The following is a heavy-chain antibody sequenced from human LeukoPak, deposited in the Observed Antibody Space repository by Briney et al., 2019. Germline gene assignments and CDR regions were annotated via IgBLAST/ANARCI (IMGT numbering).Heavy chain of an antibody. CDR1: GYTFTDYY. V-gene: IGHV1-2*02. CDR2: VNPNSGGT. Sequence: ASVKVSCKASGYTFTDYYMHWVRQAPGQGLEWMGWVNPNSGGTNYAQKFQGRVTMTRDTSISTAYMELSRLRSDDTAVYYCARSTSSWTRSNYYYMDVWGKATTVTVSS. D-gene: IGHD2-2*01. CDR3: ARSTSSWTRSNYYYMDV. J-gene: IGHJ6*03.